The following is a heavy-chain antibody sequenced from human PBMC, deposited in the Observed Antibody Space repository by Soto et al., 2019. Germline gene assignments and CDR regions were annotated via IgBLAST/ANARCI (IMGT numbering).Heavy chain of an antibody. CDR3: VRGYDSSGYGPFDY. D-gene: IGHD3-22*01. J-gene: IGHJ4*02. V-gene: IGHV4-30-2*01. CDR2: IYHSGST. CDR1: GGSISSGGYS. Sequence: NPSETLSLTCAVSGGSISSGGYSWSWIRQPPGKGLEWIGYIYHSGSTYYNPSLKSRVTISVDRSKNQFSLKLSSVTAADTAVYYCVRGYDSSGYGPFDYWGQGTLVTVSS.